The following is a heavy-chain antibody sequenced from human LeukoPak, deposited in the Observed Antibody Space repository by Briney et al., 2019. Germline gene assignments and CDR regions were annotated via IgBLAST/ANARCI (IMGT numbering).Heavy chain of an antibody. J-gene: IGHJ4*02. Sequence: GGSLRLSCAASGFSFSSYEMKWVRQAPEKGLEWLSYISSTGSTIYYADSVKGRFTISRDNAKNLLYLQMNSLRAEDTAVYFCARARLGFTRGIGTNYFDYWGQGTLVTVSS. CDR2: ISSTGSTI. CDR1: GFSFSSYE. D-gene: IGHD2-15*01. V-gene: IGHV3-48*03. CDR3: ARARLGFTRGIGTNYFDY.